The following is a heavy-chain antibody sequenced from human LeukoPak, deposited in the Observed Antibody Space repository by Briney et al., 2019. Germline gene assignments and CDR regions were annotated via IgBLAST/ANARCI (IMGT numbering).Heavy chain of an antibody. CDR3: ARDGHYYGSGSYYDY. Sequence: ASVKVSCKASGYTFISYGISWVRQAPGQGLEWMGWISAYNGNTNYAQKLQGRVTMTTDTSTSTAYMELRSLRSDDTAVYYCARDGHYYGSGSYYDYWGQGTLVTVSS. V-gene: IGHV1-18*01. CDR2: ISAYNGNT. D-gene: IGHD3-10*01. CDR1: GYTFISYG. J-gene: IGHJ4*02.